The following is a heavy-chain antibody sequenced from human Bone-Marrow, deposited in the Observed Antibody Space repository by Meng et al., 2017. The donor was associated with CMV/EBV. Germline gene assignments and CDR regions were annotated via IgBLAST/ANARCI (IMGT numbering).Heavy chain of an antibody. Sequence: CAASGITCSYFSIRWVRPAPGEGLEWVSRINHDGSNSIYTNSVKSRFTISSDNAKNTLYLQMNSLRVEDTGVYYCARRNSGGSFSIDFWGQGTLVTVSS. CDR2: INHDGSNS. V-gene: IGHV3-74*01. D-gene: IGHD6-25*01. J-gene: IGHJ4*02. CDR3: ARRNSGGSFSIDF. CDR1: GITCSYFS.